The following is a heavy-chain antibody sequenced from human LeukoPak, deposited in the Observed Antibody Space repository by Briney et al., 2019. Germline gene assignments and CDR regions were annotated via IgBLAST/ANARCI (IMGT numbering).Heavy chain of an antibody. Sequence: ASVKVSCKVSGYTLTELSMHWVRQAPGKGLEWMGGFDPEDGETIYAQKFQGRVTMTEDTSTDTAYMELSSLRSEDTAVFYCATDNYASGTPYAFDIWGQGTMVTVSS. CDR3: ATDNYASGTPYAFDI. CDR2: FDPEDGET. CDR1: GYTLTELS. J-gene: IGHJ3*02. V-gene: IGHV1-24*01. D-gene: IGHD3-10*01.